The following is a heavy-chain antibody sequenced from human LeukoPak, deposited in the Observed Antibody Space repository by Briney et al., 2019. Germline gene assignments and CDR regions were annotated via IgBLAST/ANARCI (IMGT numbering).Heavy chain of an antibody. V-gene: IGHV4-59*01. J-gene: IGHJ4*02. CDR1: GGSITSYY. CDR2: IYYSGTT. CDR3: ARDGHYGSGLDY. D-gene: IGHD3-10*01. Sequence: PSETLSLTCSVSGGSITSYYWSWIRQPPGKGLESIGYIYYSGTTNYNPSLKSRVTISLDTSKNQFSLKLSFVTAADTAVYFCARDGHYGSGLDYWGQGTLVTVSS.